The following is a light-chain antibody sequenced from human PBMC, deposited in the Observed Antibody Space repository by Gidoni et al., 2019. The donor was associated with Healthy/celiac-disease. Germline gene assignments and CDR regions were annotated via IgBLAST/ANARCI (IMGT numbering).Light chain of an antibody. J-gene: IGKJ4*01. CDR2: DAS. CDR1: QSVSSY. Sequence: EIRLTQSPATLSLAPGERATLSCRASQSVSSYLAWYQQKPGQAPRLLIYDASNRATGIPARFSGSGSGTDFTLTISSLEPEDFAVYYCQQRSNWPTFXGGTKVEIK. CDR3: QQRSNWPT. V-gene: IGKV3-11*01.